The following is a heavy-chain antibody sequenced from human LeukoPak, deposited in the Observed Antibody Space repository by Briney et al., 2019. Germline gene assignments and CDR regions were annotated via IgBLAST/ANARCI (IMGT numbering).Heavy chain of an antibody. CDR3: AKRFEYCSGGSCYDFDY. D-gene: IGHD2-15*01. Sequence: GGSLRLSCAASGFTFSDYYMSWIRQAPGKGLEWVSYISSSGSTIYYADSVKGRFTISRDNAKNSLYLQMNSLRAEDTAVYYCAKRFEYCSGGSCYDFDYWGQGTLVTVSS. CDR1: GFTFSDYY. V-gene: IGHV3-11*01. J-gene: IGHJ4*02. CDR2: ISSSGSTI.